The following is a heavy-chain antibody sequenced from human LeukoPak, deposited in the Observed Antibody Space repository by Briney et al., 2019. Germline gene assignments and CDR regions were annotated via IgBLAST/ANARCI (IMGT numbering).Heavy chain of an antibody. D-gene: IGHD2-2*01. J-gene: IGHJ3*02. Sequence: PSETLSLTCTVSGGSISSGSYYWSWIRQPAGKGLEWIGRIYTSGSTNYNPSLKSRVTISVDTSKNQFSLKLSSVTAADTAVYYCAREGVYCSSTSCPAPAFDIWGQGTMVTVSS. CDR2: IYTSGST. V-gene: IGHV4-61*02. CDR1: GGSISSGSYY. CDR3: AREGVYCSSTSCPAPAFDI.